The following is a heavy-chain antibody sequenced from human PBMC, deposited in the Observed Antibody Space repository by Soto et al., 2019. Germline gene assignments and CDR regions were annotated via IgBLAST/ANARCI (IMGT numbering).Heavy chain of an antibody. CDR1: GGTFSTYA. V-gene: IGHV1-69*13. Sequence: AASVKVSCKTSGGTFSTYAIYWVRQAPGQGLEWMGAIIPLFGTADYAQKFQGRVTITADESTSTAYMELSSLRSEDTAVYYCGRTKGSYSSGYYYFDYWGQGTLVTVSS. CDR3: GRTKGSYSSGYYYFDY. J-gene: IGHJ4*02. D-gene: IGHD6-19*01. CDR2: IIPLFGTA.